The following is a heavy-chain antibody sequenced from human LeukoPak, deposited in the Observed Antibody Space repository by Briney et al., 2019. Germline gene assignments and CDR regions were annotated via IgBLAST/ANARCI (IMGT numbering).Heavy chain of an antibody. Sequence: ASVKVSCKASGYTFTGYYMHWVRQAPGQGLEWMGWINPNSGGTNYAQKFQGRVTMTGDTSISTAYMELSRLRSDDTAVYFCAREGYYDSSGYQYWGQGTLVTVSS. V-gene: IGHV1-2*02. D-gene: IGHD3-22*01. CDR3: AREGYYDSSGYQY. J-gene: IGHJ4*02. CDR2: INPNSGGT. CDR1: GYTFTGYY.